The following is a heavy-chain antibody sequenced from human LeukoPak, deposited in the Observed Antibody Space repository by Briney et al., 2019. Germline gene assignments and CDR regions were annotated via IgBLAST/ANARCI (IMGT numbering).Heavy chain of an antibody. V-gene: IGHV3-43*01. CDR2: AGWAGGTT. CDR3: AKELDTMFFDY. D-gene: IGHD5-18*01. J-gene: IGHJ4*02. Sequence: SGGSLRLSCATSGFNFDRYTIHWVRQAPGKGLEWVSLAGWAGGTTYYSDSVRGRFTISRDSGKNFVYLQMNSLTTDDTAFYFCAKELDTMFFDYWGQGALVTVSS. CDR1: GFNFDRYT.